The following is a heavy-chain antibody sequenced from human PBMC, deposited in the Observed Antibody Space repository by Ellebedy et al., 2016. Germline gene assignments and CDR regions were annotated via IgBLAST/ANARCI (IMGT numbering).Heavy chain of an antibody. CDR2: ISRTDDST. V-gene: IGHV3-23*01. CDR1: GFTFSNYV. J-gene: IGHJ4*02. CDR3: AKDRDDAGDFVFDS. Sequence: GESLKISXTASGFTFSNYVMSWVRQAPGKGLKWVSGISRTDDSTYYADSVKGRFTISRDDPKSTLYLQMNNLRAEDTAVYYCAKDRDDAGDFVFDSWGQGTQVTVSS. D-gene: IGHD4-17*01.